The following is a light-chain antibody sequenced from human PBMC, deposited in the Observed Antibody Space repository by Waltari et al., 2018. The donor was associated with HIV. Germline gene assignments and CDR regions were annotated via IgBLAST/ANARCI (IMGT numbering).Light chain of an antibody. CDR2: DKN. CDR3: GTWDSSLSVVL. CDR1: SSNIGNNY. V-gene: IGLV1-51*01. Sequence: QSVLTQPPSVSAAPGQKVTISCSGSSSNIGNNYLSWYQQLPGTAPKLLIYDKNKRPSGIPDRFSGSKSGTSATLGITRLQTGDEADYYCGTWDSSLSVVLFGGGTKLTVL. J-gene: IGLJ2*01.